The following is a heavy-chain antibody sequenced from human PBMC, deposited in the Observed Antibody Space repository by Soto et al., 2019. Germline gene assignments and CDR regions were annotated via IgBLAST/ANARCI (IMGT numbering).Heavy chain of an antibody. CDR2: IYYSGST. V-gene: IGHV4-39*02. Sequence: PSETLSLTCTVSGGSISSSSYYWGWIRQPPGKGLEWIGSIYYSGSTYYNPSLKSRVTISVDTSKNQFSLKLSSVTAADTAVYYCAREGTTVTLFDYWGQGTLVTVSS. CDR3: AREGTTVTLFDY. CDR1: GGSISSSSYY. J-gene: IGHJ4*02. D-gene: IGHD4-17*01.